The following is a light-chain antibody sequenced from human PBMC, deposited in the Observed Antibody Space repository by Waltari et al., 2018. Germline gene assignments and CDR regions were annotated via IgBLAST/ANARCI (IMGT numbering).Light chain of an antibody. J-gene: IGLJ2*01. CDR1: SSDVGGYNY. CDR3: SSYTSSSTYVL. Sequence: QSALTQPASVSGSPGQSITISCTGTSSDVGGYNYVSWYQQHPGKAPKLMISEVSNRPSGVSDRFSGSKSCNTASLTISGLQAEDEAHYYCSSYTSSSTYVLFGGGTKLTVV. V-gene: IGLV2-14*01. CDR2: EVS.